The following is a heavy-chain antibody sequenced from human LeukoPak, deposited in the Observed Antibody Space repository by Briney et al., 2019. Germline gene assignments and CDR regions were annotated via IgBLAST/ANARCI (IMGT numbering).Heavy chain of an antibody. Sequence: PGGSLRLSCAASGFTFSSYWMHWVRQAPGKGLVWVSRINTDGSTTSYADSVKGRFTISRDNAKNTLYLQMNSLRAEDTAVYYCARGYYDSSGYRAGMDVWGQGTTVTVPS. D-gene: IGHD3-22*01. CDR1: GFTFSSYW. CDR3: ARGYYDSSGYRAGMDV. V-gene: IGHV3-74*01. J-gene: IGHJ6*02. CDR2: INTDGSTT.